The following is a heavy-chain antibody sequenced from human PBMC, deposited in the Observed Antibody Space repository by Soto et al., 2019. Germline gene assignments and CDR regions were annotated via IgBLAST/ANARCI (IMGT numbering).Heavy chain of an antibody. V-gene: IGHV4-59*08. Sequence: SETLSLTCTVSGGSISSYYWSWIRQPPGKGLEWIGYIYYSGSTNYNPSLKSRVTISVDTSKNQFSLKLSSVTAADTAVYYCARLVVVVAATQFWFDPWGQGTLVTVSS. CDR2: IYYSGST. CDR3: ARLVVVVAATQFWFDP. D-gene: IGHD2-15*01. CDR1: GGSISSYY. J-gene: IGHJ5*02.